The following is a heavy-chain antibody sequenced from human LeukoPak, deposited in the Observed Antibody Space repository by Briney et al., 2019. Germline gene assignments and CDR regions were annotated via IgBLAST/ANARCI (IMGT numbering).Heavy chain of an antibody. Sequence: ASVKVSCKASGYTLTNYFMHWVRQAPGQGLEWMGIINPAGGGTSYAQKFRGRVAMTRDTFTSTVYMELSSLRSEDTAVYYCARGWYRLFQDWGQGTLVTVSS. CDR3: ARGWYRLFQD. CDR2: INPAGGGT. V-gene: IGHV1-46*01. J-gene: IGHJ1*01. CDR1: GYTLTNYF. D-gene: IGHD6-13*01.